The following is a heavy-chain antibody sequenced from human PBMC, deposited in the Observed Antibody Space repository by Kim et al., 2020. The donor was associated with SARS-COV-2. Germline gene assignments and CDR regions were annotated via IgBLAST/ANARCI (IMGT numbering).Heavy chain of an antibody. J-gene: IGHJ4*02. V-gene: IGHV4-34*01. CDR1: GGSFSGYY. CDR2: INHSGST. Sequence: SETLSLTCAVYGGSFSGYYWSWIRQPPGKGLEWIGEINHSGSTNYNPSLKSRVTISVDTSKNQFSLKLSSVTAADTAVYYCARRGVVYAIVARGYFDYWGQGTLVTVSS. D-gene: IGHD2-8*02. CDR3: ARRGVVYAIVARGYFDY.